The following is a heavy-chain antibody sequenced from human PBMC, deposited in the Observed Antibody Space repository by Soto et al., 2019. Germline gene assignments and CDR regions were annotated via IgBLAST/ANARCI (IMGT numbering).Heavy chain of an antibody. Sequence: NPSETLSLTCTVSGGSISSGGYYWSWIRQHPGKGLGWIGYIYYSGTTYYNPSLKSRVTISVDTSKNQFSLKLSSVSAADTALYYCARCSLVVVPAPGFDPWGRGTLVTVSS. J-gene: IGHJ5*02. CDR3: ARCSLVVVPAPGFDP. D-gene: IGHD2-2*01. CDR1: GGSISSGGYY. V-gene: IGHV4-31*03. CDR2: IYYSGTT.